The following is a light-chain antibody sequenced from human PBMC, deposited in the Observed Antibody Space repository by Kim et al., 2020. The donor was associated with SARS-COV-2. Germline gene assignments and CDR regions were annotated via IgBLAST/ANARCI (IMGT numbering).Light chain of an antibody. CDR3: AAWDDSLNVV. CDR2: GDD. Sequence: PGQRVTISCSGSRSNIGSNSVFWYQQLPGTAPKLLIYGDDQRPSGVPDRFSGSKSGTSASLAISGLRSEDEADYYCAAWDDSLNVVFGGGTQLTVL. J-gene: IGLJ2*01. V-gene: IGLV1-47*01. CDR1: RSNIGSNS.